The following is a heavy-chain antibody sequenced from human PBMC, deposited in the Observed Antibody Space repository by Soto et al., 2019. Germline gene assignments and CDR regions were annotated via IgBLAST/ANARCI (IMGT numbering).Heavy chain of an antibody. CDR3: AKGGHHYDSSGDLFDF. J-gene: IGHJ4*02. Sequence: QVQLVESGGGVVQPGRSLRLSCAASGFTFSSYGMHWVRQAPGKGLEWVAVISYDGSNKYYADSVKGRFTISRDNSKNTLYLQMNSLRAEDTAVYYCAKGGHHYDSSGDLFDFWGQGTLVTVSS. CDR1: GFTFSSYG. V-gene: IGHV3-30*18. CDR2: ISYDGSNK. D-gene: IGHD3-22*01.